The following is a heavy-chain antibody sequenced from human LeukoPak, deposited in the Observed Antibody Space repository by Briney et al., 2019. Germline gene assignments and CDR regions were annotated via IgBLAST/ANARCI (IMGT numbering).Heavy chain of an antibody. CDR2: IYPGDSDT. J-gene: IGHJ4*01. CDR3: ARSEMATVLSQDY. CDR1: GYSFTTYW. V-gene: IGHV5-51*01. Sequence: GESLQISCKGSGYSFTTYWIGWVRQMPGKGLEWMGIIYPGDSDTRYSPSFQGQVTISADKSISTAYLQWSSLKASDTAMYYCARSEMATVLSQDYWGHGPLVTVSS. D-gene: IGHD5-24*01.